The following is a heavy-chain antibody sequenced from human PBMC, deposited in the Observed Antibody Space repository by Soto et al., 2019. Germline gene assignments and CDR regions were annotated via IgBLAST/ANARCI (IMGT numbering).Heavy chain of an antibody. V-gene: IGHV3-23*01. J-gene: IGHJ4*02. CDR2: ISGGGGSA. CDR3: ARGGCSGGSCYPLDY. Sequence: EVQLLESGGGLVQPGGSLRLSCAASGFTFGSYAMAWVRQAPGKGLEWVSTISGGGGSAYYADSVKGRFTISRDNSKNTLSVQMKRLRAEDTAVYYCARGGCSGGSCYPLDYWGQGTLVTVSS. D-gene: IGHD2-15*01. CDR1: GFTFGSYA.